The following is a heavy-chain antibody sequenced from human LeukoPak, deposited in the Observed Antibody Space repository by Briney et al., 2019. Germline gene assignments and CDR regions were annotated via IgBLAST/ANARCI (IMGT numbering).Heavy chain of an antibody. V-gene: IGHV3-30*03. CDR3: ARDGDLGVVVVATTDVAYYIDY. J-gene: IGHJ4*02. CDR1: GFTFSNYG. D-gene: IGHD2-15*01. Sequence: GGSLRLSCAASGFTFSNYGMHWVRQAPGKGLEWVAVISYDGSIKYYADSVKGRFALSRDSSQNTLYRQMSSLRGEGTAVYYCARDGDLGVVVVATTDVAYYIDYWGRGTLVTVSS. CDR2: ISYDGSIK.